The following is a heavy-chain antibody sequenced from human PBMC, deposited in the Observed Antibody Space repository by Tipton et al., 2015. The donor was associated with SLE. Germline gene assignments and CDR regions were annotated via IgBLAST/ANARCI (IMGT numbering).Heavy chain of an antibody. CDR1: GFTFSSYD. D-gene: IGHD3-3*01. CDR2: IWYDGSNK. CDR3: AKEERIFGVVTN. J-gene: IGHJ4*02. V-gene: IGHV3-33*06. Sequence: SLRLSCAASGFTFSSYDMHWVRQAPGKGLEWVAVIWYDGSNKYYADSVKGRFTISRDNSKKTLYLQMNSLRAEDTAVYYCAKEERIFGVVTNWGQGTLVPVSS.